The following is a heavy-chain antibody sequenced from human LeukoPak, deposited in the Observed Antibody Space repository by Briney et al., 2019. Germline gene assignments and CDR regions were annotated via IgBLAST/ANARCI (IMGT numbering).Heavy chain of an antibody. Sequence: SQTLSLTCAISGDSVSSNRAAWNWIRQSPSRGLEWLGRTYYRSKWYNDYAVSVKSRITINPDTSKNQFSLQLNSVTPEDTAVYYCAREALRFLEWLLYPSGYFDLWGRGTLVTVSS. D-gene: IGHD3-3*01. J-gene: IGHJ2*01. CDR3: AREALRFLEWLLYPSGYFDL. CDR1: GDSVSSNRAA. V-gene: IGHV6-1*01. CDR2: TYYRSKWYN.